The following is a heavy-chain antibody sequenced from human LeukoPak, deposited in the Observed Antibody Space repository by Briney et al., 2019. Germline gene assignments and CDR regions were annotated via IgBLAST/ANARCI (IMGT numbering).Heavy chain of an antibody. J-gene: IGHJ4*02. V-gene: IGHV5-51*01. CDR2: IYPGDSDT. D-gene: IGHD4-11*01. Sequence: GESLKISCKGSGYSFASYWIGWVRQMPGKGLEWMGIIYPGDSDTRYSPSFQGQVTISADKSISTAYLQWSSLKASDTAMYYCARPLRYSNYEFDYWGQGTLVTVSS. CDR3: ARPLRYSNYEFDY. CDR1: GYSFASYW.